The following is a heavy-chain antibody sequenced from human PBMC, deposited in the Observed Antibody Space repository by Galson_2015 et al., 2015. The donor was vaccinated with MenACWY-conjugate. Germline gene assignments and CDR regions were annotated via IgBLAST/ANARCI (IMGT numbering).Heavy chain of an antibody. CDR3: ARGPLRAAGDSFDS. Sequence: SVKVSCKASGNTFTVYYFHWVRQAPGQGLEWMGRINPNSGGGNYAQKFQGRVTMTRDTSVTTTYMELNRLTPDDTAVYYCARGPLRAAGDSFDSWGQGTLVNVS. CDR1: GNTFTVYY. CDR2: INPNSGGG. V-gene: IGHV1-2*06. J-gene: IGHJ4*02. D-gene: IGHD6-13*01.